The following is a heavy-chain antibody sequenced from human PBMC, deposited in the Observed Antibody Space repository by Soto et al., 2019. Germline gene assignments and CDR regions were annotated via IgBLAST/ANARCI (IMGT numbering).Heavy chain of an antibody. Sequence: PGGSLRLSWGASGFTFSSYAMSWVRQAPGKGLEWVSAISGSGGSTYYADSVKGRFTISRDNSKNTLYLQMNSLRAEDTAVYYCAKDLRSSSSWYSDYRGQGTPVTVSS. V-gene: IGHV3-23*01. J-gene: IGHJ4*02. D-gene: IGHD6-13*01. CDR2: ISGSGGST. CDR3: AKDLRSSSSWYSDY. CDR1: GFTFSSYA.